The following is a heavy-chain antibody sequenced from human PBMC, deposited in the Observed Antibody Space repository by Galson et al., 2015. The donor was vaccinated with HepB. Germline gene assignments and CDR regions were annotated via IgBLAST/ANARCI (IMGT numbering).Heavy chain of an antibody. D-gene: IGHD2-2*02. CDR3: ARAGGRFVVVPAAIRSYYYMDV. V-gene: IGHV3-33*01. J-gene: IGHJ6*03. Sequence: SLRLSCAASGFTFSSYGMHWVRQAPGKGLEWVAVMWYDGSNKYYADSVKGRFTISRDNSKNTLYLQMNSLRAEDTAVYYCARAGGRFVVVPAAIRSYYYMDVWGKGTTVTVSS. CDR2: MWYDGSNK. CDR1: GFTFSSYG.